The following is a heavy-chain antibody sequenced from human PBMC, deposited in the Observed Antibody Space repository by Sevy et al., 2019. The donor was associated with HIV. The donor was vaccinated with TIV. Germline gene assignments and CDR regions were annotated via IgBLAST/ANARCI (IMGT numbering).Heavy chain of an antibody. CDR3: AKMGGLTDYGMDV. Sequence: SETLSLTCTVSGGSVSSGSYYWTWIRQPPGKGLECIGYMYYTGSTNYNPSLMSRVTISVDTSKNQCSLKLSSVTAADTALYYCAKMGGLTDYGMDVWGQGTTVTVSS. CDR1: GGSVSSGSYY. D-gene: IGHD1-26*01. J-gene: IGHJ6*02. CDR2: MYYTGST. V-gene: IGHV4-61*01.